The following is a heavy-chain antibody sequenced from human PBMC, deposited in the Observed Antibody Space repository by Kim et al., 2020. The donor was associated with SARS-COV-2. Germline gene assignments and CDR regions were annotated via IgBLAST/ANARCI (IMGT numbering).Heavy chain of an antibody. CDR3: ARDRWLQSRYFDL. CDR1: GGSFSGYY. CDR2: INHSGST. Sequence: SETLSLTCAVYGGSFSGYYWSWIRQPPGKGLEWIGEINHSGSTNYNPSLKSRVTISVDTSKNQFSLKLSSVTAADTAVYYCARDRWLQSRYFDLWGRGTLVTVSS. J-gene: IGHJ2*01. D-gene: IGHD5-12*01. V-gene: IGHV4-34*01.